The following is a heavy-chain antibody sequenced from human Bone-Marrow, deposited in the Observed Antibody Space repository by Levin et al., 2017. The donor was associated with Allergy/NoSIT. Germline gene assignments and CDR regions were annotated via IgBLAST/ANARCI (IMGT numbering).Heavy chain of an antibody. CDR1: GGTFSSYA. CDR2: IIPIFGTA. CDR3: AREGITIFGVVIYYYGMDG. Sequence: GGSLRLSCKASGGTFSSYAISWVRQAPGQGLEWMGGIIPIFGTANYAQKFQGRVTITADKSTSTAYMELSSLRSEDTAVYYCAREGITIFGVVIYYYGMDGWGQGTTVTVSS. J-gene: IGHJ6*02. D-gene: IGHD3-3*01. V-gene: IGHV1-69*06.